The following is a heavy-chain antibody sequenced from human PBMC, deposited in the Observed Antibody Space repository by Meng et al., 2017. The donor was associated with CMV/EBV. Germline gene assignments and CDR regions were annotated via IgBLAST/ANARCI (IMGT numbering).Heavy chain of an antibody. CDR2: INSDGSST. J-gene: IGHJ4*02. Sequence: GGSLRPSCAASGFTSSSYWMHWVRQAPGKGLVWVARINSDGSSTSYADSVKGRFTISRDNAKKTLYLQMNSLRAEDTAVYYCARALPLAPVGYYFDYWGQGTLVTVSS. CDR3: ARALPLAPVGYYFDY. D-gene: IGHD3-10*01. V-gene: IGHV3-74*01. CDR1: GFTSSSYW.